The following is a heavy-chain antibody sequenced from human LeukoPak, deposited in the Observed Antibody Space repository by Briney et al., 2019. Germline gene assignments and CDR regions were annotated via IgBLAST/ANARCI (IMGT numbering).Heavy chain of an antibody. CDR3: ANFYLDN. D-gene: IGHD2/OR15-2a*01. CDR1: GDTVSSNSAA. Sequence: SQTLSLTCAISGDTVSSNSAAWNWIRQSPSRGLEWLGRTYFRSKWYNDYAESVKGRISMNPDTSKNQFSLHLNSVNPEDTAVYYCANFYLDNWSQGSLVTVSS. J-gene: IGHJ4*02. CDR2: TYFRSKWYN. V-gene: IGHV6-1*01.